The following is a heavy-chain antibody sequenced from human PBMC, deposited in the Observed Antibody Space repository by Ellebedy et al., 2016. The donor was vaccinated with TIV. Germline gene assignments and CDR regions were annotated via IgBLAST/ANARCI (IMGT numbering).Heavy chain of an antibody. J-gene: IGHJ3*02. D-gene: IGHD5-24*01. Sequence: ASVKVSXXASGYTFTGYYMHWVRQAPGQGLEWMGWINPNSGGTNYAQKFQGWVTMTRDTSISTAYMELSRLRSDDTAVYYCARRRGRWLQFGGSDAFDIWGQGTMVTVSS. CDR3: ARRRGRWLQFGGSDAFDI. V-gene: IGHV1-2*04. CDR2: INPNSGGT. CDR1: GYTFTGYY.